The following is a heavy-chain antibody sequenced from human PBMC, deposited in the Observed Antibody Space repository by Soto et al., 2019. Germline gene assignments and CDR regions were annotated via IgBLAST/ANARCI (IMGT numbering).Heavy chain of an antibody. V-gene: IGHV3-48*03. D-gene: IGHD3-10*01. CDR3: ARDRITMVRGVATYYMDG. CDR2: ISSSGSTI. J-gene: IGHJ6*03. Sequence: GGSLRLSCAASGFTFSSYEMNWVRQAPGKGLEGVSYISSSGSTIYSADTVKGRFTISRDNAKNSLYLQMNSLRAEDTAVYYCARDRITMVRGVATYYMDGWGKGTTVTVSS. CDR1: GFTFSSYE.